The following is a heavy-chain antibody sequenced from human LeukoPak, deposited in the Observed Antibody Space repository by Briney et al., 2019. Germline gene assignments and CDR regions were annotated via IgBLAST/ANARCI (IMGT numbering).Heavy chain of an antibody. Sequence: GRSLRLSCAASGFTFSSYAMHWVRQAPGKGLEWVAVISYDGSNKYYADSVKGRFTISRDNSKNTLYLQMNSLRAEDTAVYYCARCFAYDYVWGSYRGEFGELDYWGQGTLVTVSS. CDR1: GFTFSSYA. V-gene: IGHV3-30*04. D-gene: IGHD3-16*02. CDR3: ARCFAYDYVWGSYRGEFGELDY. J-gene: IGHJ4*02. CDR2: ISYDGSNK.